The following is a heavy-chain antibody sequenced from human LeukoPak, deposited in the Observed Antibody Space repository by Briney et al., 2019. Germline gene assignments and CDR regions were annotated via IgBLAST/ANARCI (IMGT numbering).Heavy chain of an antibody. CDR1: GFTFSRYA. V-gene: IGHV3-23*01. D-gene: IGHD3-10*01. J-gene: IGHJ4*02. CDR2: ISGSGTT. Sequence: GGSLRLSCAASGFTFSRYAMTWVRQAPGKGLEWVSSISGSGTTYYAESVKGRFTVSRDNSKNTLYLQVSSLRAEDTAVYYCAKDPMVRGSTYDYWGQGTLVTVSS. CDR3: AKDPMVRGSTYDY.